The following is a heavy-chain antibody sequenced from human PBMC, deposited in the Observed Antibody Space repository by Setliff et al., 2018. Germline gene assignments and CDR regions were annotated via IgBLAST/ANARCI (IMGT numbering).Heavy chain of an antibody. CDR1: GFAFGTYG. CDR2: IRYDGSYK. J-gene: IGHJ4*02. D-gene: IGHD6-13*01. V-gene: IGHV3-30*02. CDR3: ARCSSWHGHYPHFNY. Sequence: GGSLRLSCAASGFAFGTYGMHWVRQAPGKGLEWLTFIRYDGSYKYYADSVKGRFTISRDNSKNTLYLQMNRLRAEDTAIYYCARCSSWHGHYPHFNYWGQGTLVTVSS.